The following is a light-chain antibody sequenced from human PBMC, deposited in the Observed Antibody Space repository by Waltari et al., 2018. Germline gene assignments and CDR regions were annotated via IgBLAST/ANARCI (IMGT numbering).Light chain of an antibody. CDR2: HAS. J-gene: IGKJ1*01. CDR1: QGVGKY. Sequence: EIVLTQSPGTLSLSPGERATLSCRAGQGVGKYLAWYQQRPGQAPRLLLYHASIRATGIPDRFSGSGSGTDFSLTISRLEPEDFAVYYCQKYDFLPATFGQGTTVEIK. CDR3: QKYDFLPAT. V-gene: IGKV3-20*01.